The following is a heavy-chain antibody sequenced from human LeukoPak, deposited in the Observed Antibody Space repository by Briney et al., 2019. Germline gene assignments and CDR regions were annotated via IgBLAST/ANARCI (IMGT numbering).Heavy chain of an antibody. V-gene: IGHV4-34*01. D-gene: IGHD4-23*01. CDR2: INHSGST. CDR3: ARGRAVVIRTLPFDY. J-gene: IGHJ4*02. Sequence: SETLSLTCAVYGGSFSGYYWSWIRQPPGKGLEWIGEINHSGSTNYNPSLKSRVTISVDTSKNQFSLKLSSVTAADTAVYYCARGRAVVIRTLPFDYWGQGTLVTVSS. CDR1: GGSFSGYY.